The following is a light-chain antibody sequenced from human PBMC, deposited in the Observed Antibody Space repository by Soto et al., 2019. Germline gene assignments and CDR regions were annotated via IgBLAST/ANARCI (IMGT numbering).Light chain of an antibody. CDR3: QSYDSSLSGDV. V-gene: IGLV1-40*01. Sequence: QSVLTQPPSASGAPGQRVTISCTGSSSNIGANYDVHWYQQLPGTAPKLLIYGNSNRPSGVPDRFSGSKSGTSASLAITGLQAEDEADYYCQSYDSSLSGDVFGTGTKLTVL. CDR1: SSNIGANYD. CDR2: GNS. J-gene: IGLJ1*01.